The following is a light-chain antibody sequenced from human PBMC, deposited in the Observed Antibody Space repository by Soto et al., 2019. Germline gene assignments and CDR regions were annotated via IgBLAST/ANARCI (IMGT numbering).Light chain of an antibody. J-gene: IGKJ4*01. V-gene: IGKV3-11*01. Sequence: EIVLTQSPATLSLSPGERATLSCRASQSVRNDLVWYHQKPGQAPRVLIYSSSNRATGIPARFSGSGSGTDFTLTISSLEPDDFAVYYCQQRTNWPPTFGGGTKVEMK. CDR3: QQRTNWPPT. CDR2: SSS. CDR1: QSVRND.